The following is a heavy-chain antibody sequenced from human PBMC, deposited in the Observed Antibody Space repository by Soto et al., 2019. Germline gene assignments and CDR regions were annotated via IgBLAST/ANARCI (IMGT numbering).Heavy chain of an antibody. CDR2: IDPSGSYT. CDR1: GYSFTSYW. Sequence: GESLKISCKGSGYSFTSYWISWVRQMPGKGLEWMGRIDPSGSYTNYSPSFQGHVTISADKSISTAYLQWSSLKASDTAMYYCARNYLGISNWFDPWGQGNLVTVSS. V-gene: IGHV5-10-1*01. J-gene: IGHJ5*02. D-gene: IGHD7-27*01. CDR3: ARNYLGISNWFDP.